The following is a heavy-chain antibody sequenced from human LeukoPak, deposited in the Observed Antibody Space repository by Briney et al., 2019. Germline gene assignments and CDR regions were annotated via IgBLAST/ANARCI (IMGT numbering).Heavy chain of an antibody. Sequence: PGGSLRLSCAASGFTFSGYSMNWVRQAPGKGLEWVSSISSNSSYIYYADSVKGRFTISRDNAKISLYLQMNSLRAEDTAVYYCARDYYDYVWGSYRPGYWYFDLWGRGTLVTVSS. CDR2: ISSNSSYI. J-gene: IGHJ2*01. D-gene: IGHD3-16*02. CDR3: ARDYYDYVWGSYRPGYWYFDL. V-gene: IGHV3-21*01. CDR1: GFTFSGYS.